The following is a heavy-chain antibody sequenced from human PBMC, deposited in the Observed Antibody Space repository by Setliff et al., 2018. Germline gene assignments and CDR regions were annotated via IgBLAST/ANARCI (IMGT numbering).Heavy chain of an antibody. Sequence: GASVKVSCKASGGSFAITWVRQAPGQGLEWMGGTIPLLPLPNYAVKFQGRVRITADKSTNTAYMELSSLTYEDTAVYYCARVQWEIAVKFHYNRMDVWGEETQVTVSS. CDR2: TIPLLPLP. CDR1: GGSFA. J-gene: IGHJ6*04. CDR3: ARVQWEIAVKFHYNRMDV. V-gene: IGHV1-69*10. D-gene: IGHD1-26*01.